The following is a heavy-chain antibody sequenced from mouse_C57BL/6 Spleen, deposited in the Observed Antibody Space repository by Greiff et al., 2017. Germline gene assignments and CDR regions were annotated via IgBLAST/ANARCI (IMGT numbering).Heavy chain of an antibody. D-gene: IGHD2-4*01. V-gene: IGHV14-3*01. Sequence: VQLQQSVAELVRPGASVKLSCTASGFNIKNTYMHWVKQRPEQGLEWIGRIDPANGNTKYAPKFQGKATITADTYSNTAYLQLSSLTSEDTAIYYCARDDYDAGGYYYAMDYWGQGTSVTVSS. CDR1: GFNIKNTY. J-gene: IGHJ4*01. CDR2: IDPANGNT. CDR3: ARDDYDAGGYYYAMDY.